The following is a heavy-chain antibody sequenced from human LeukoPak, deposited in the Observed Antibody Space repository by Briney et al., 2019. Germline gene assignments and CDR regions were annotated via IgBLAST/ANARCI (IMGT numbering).Heavy chain of an antibody. CDR1: GFNVRSKY. Sequence: GGSLRLSCAASGFNVRSKYMSWVRQAPGKGLEWVSGISAGGGSTYYADSVKGRFTISRDNSKNTLYLQMNSLTVEDTAVYYCAKSPRSAADNWFDPWGQGTLVTVSS. J-gene: IGHJ5*02. CDR2: ISAGGGST. CDR3: AKSPRSAADNWFDP. D-gene: IGHD6-13*01. V-gene: IGHV3-23*01.